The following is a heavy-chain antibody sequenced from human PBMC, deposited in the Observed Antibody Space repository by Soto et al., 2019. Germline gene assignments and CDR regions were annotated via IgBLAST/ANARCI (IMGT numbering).Heavy chain of an antibody. V-gene: IGHV1-2*04. J-gene: IGHJ4*02. CDR3: AIGIDTTTTCFYFGY. CDR2: INPNSGGT. CDR1: GYTITGYY. Sequence: GASVNVSCKASGYTITGYYMHWVRQAPGQGLEWMGWINPNSGGTNYAQKFQGWVTMTRDTSISTAYMELSRLRSDDTAVYYCAIGIDTTTTCFYFGYWDQATLVTV. D-gene: IGHD2-2*01.